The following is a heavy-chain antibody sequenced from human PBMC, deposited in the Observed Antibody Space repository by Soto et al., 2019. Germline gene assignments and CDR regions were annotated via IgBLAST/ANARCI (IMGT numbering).Heavy chain of an antibody. CDR1: GASISGYY. V-gene: IGHV4-4*07. D-gene: IGHD1-1*01. CDR3: VRDGTKTLRDWFAP. J-gene: IGHJ5*02. Sequence: QVQLQESGPGLVKPSETLSLTCTVSGASISGYYWSWIRKSAGKGREWIGRIYATGTTDYNPSLKSRVMMAVDTSKKQVSLRWRSVTAADTAVYYCVRDGTKTLRDWFAPGGKGISVTVSS. CDR2: IYATGTT.